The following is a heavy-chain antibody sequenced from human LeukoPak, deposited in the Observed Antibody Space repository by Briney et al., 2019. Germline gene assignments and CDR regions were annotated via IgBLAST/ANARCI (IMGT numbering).Heavy chain of an antibody. CDR3: AINWNDGLFDP. J-gene: IGHJ5*02. V-gene: IGHV3-74*01. CDR1: GFTFSSYW. Sequence: PGGSLRLSCAASGFTFSSYWMHWVRQAPGKGLVWVSRINSDGSSTSYADSVKGRFIISRDNSKNTLYLQMNSLRAEDTAVYYCAINWNDGLFDPWGQGTLVTVSS. CDR2: INSDGSST. D-gene: IGHD1-20*01.